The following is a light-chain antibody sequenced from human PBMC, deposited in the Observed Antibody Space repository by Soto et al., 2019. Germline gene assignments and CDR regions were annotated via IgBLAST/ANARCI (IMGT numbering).Light chain of an antibody. CDR3: QSYDSSPSGSV. CDR1: SSNIGAGYD. V-gene: IGLV1-40*01. Sequence: QSVLTQPPSVSGAPGQRVTISCTGSSSNIGAGYDVHWYQQLPGTAPKLLIYGNINRPSGVPDRFSGSKSGTSASLAITGLQAEDEADYYCQSYDSSPSGSVFGGGTKVTVL. J-gene: IGLJ3*02. CDR2: GNI.